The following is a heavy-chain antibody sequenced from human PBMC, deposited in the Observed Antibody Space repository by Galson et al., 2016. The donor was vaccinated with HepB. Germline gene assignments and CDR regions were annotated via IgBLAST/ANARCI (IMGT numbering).Heavy chain of an antibody. D-gene: IGHD3-22*01. J-gene: IGHJ4*02. CDR2: ISSTGST. Sequence: SETLSLTCSVPGGSVSGHYLNWLRQSPQKRLEWIRYISSTGSTSYHPSFKSRVTISIGTSKQDFALNLRAEDTAVYYCARVDTYYDSSGYPDYWGQGTLVTVSS. CDR3: ARVDTYYDSSGYPDY. CDR1: GGSVSGHY. V-gene: IGHV4-59*02.